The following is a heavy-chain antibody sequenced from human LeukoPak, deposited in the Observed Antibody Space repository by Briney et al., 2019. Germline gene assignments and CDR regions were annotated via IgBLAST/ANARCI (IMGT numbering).Heavy chain of an antibody. CDR3: AKSFFPGGSSFTFDI. CDR1: GFTFSSYA. V-gene: IGHV3-23*01. J-gene: IGHJ3*02. CDR2: ISSVGIST. Sequence: GGSLRLSCTVSGFTFSSYAMTWVRQAPGKGLEWVSAISSVGISTYYSDSVKDRFTISRDNSKNTLYLQMNSLRAEDTAVYYCAKSFFPGGSSFTFDIWGQGTLVTVSS. D-gene: IGHD3-10*01.